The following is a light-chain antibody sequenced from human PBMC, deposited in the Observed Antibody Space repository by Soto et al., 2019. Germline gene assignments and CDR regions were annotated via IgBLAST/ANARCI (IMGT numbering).Light chain of an antibody. V-gene: IGKV1-5*03. Sequence: DIQMTQSPSTLSASVGDRVTITCRASQTISHWLAWFQQKPGKAPNLLIYGVSSVESGVSSRLSGSGSGTEFTLTISNLQPDDFATNCCQQYADYSWTFGQGTKVES. CDR3: QQYADYSWT. CDR2: GVS. J-gene: IGKJ1*01. CDR1: QTISHW.